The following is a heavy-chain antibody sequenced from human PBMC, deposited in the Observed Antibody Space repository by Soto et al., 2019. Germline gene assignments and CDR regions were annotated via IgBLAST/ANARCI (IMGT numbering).Heavy chain of an antibody. CDR1: GFTFSSYA. CDR2: ISGSGFTT. CDR3: AQPRIAAAWDAFDY. V-gene: IGHV3-23*01. Sequence: EVQLLESGGGLVQPGGSLRLSCAASGFTFSSYAMSWVRQPPGKGLEWVSTISGSGFTTYYADSVRGRFTISRDNSNNRLYLQMNSLRGEDTAVYYCAQPRIAAAWDAFDYWGQGNVVTVSS. D-gene: IGHD6-13*01. J-gene: IGHJ4*01.